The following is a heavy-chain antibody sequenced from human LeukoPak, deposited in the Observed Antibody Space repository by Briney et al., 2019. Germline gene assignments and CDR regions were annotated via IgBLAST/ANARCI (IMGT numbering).Heavy chain of an antibody. CDR1: GFTFDDYA. D-gene: IGHD2-21*02. CDR2: TNWDGGRT. V-gene: IGHV3-20*04. Sequence: GGSLGLSCAASGFTFDDYAMSWVRQTPGKGLEWVSGTNWDGGRTGYADSVKGRFTISRGNAKNSLYLQMNSLRVEDTAMYYCARDGLRRPPTPYCGGDCPLDYWGQGTLVSVSS. CDR3: ARDGLRRPPTPYCGGDCPLDY. J-gene: IGHJ4*02.